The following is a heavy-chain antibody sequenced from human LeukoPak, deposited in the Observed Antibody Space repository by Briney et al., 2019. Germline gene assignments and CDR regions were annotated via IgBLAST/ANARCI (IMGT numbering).Heavy chain of an antibody. CDR3: ARGGDGYTDAFDI. V-gene: IGHV4-61*01. D-gene: IGHD5-24*01. Sequence: SETLSLTCTVSGGSVSSDIHYWSWIRQPPGKGLQWIGYMYSSGSTNYNPSLKSRVTISVDTSKTQFSLKLSSVTAADTAVYYCARGGDGYTDAFDIWGQGTMATVSS. CDR2: MYSSGST. J-gene: IGHJ3*02. CDR1: GGSVSSDIHY.